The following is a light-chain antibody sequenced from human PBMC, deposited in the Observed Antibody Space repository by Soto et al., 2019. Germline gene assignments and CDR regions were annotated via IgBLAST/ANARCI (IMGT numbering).Light chain of an antibody. Sequence: EIVMTQSPATLSVSPLEIATLSFSSSQSVIIDLAWYQQKPGQAPRLLIFDASNRATGIPARFSGSGSGTDFTLTISSLEPEDFAIYYCQQSCNWPPVTFGGGTKVDIK. J-gene: IGKJ4*01. CDR1: QSVIID. CDR3: QQSCNWPPVT. CDR2: DAS. V-gene: IGKV3-11*01.